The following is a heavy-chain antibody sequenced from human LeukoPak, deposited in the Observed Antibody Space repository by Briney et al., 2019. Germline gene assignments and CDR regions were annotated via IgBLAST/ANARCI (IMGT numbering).Heavy chain of an antibody. D-gene: IGHD6-6*01. CDR2: ISGSSSYI. J-gene: IGHJ4*02. CDR3: AKGTYSSSPRDY. V-gene: IGHV3-21*04. Sequence: GGSLRLSCAASGFTFSSYSMNWVRQAPGKGLEWVSSISGSSSYIHYAGSVKGRFTISRDNSKNTLYLQMNSLRAEDTAVYYCAKGTYSSSPRDYWGQGTLVTVSS. CDR1: GFTFSSYS.